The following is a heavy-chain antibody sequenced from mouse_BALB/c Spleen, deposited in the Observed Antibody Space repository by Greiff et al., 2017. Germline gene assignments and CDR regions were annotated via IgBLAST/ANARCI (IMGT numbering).Heavy chain of an antibody. V-gene: IGHV1S81*02. J-gene: IGHJ3*01. CDR1: GYTFTSYW. D-gene: IGHD2-4*01. Sequence: QVQLQQPGAELVKPGASVKLSCKASGYTFTSYWMHWVKQRPGQGLEWIGEINPSNGRTNYNEKFKSKATLTVDKSSSTANMQLSSLTSEDSAVYYCTARDYDEGGAWFAYWGQGTLVTVSA. CDR2: INPSNGRT. CDR3: TARDYDEGGAWFAY.